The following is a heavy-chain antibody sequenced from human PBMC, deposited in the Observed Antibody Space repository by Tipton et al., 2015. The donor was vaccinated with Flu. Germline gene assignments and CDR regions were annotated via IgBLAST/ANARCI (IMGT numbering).Heavy chain of an antibody. J-gene: IGHJ3*02. CDR3: ARDFLKITGTQLDAFDI. V-gene: IGHV1-18*01. CDR2: ISTYTGDT. CDR1: GYTFISYG. Sequence: QLVQSGAEVKKPGASVKVSCKASGYTFISYGIYWVRQAPGQGLEWMGWISTYTGDTNYAQNLQGRVTLTTDRSTTTAYLELRSLRSDDTAVYYCARDFLKITGTQLDAFDIWGQGTMVTFSS. D-gene: IGHD1-7*01.